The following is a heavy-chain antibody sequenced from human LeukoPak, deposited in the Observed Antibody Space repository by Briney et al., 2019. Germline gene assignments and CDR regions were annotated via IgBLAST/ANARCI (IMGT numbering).Heavy chain of an antibody. V-gene: IGHV3-48*04. D-gene: IGHD3-22*01. CDR2: ISSSSDSI. CDR3: ARDDYENSGSY. Sequence: GGALRISCAASGLTFSSENMNWVRQAPGVGLEWVSYISSSSDSIYYADSVNGRFTVSRDNANNSLYLQMSSLRAEDTAIYYCARDDYENSGSYWGQGTLVTVSS. J-gene: IGHJ4*02. CDR1: GLTFSSEN.